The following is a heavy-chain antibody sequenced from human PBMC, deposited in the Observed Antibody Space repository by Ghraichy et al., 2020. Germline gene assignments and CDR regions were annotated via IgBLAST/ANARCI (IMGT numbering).Heavy chain of an antibody. D-gene: IGHD3-22*01. CDR3: ARDNYEVGYHYYGMDV. J-gene: IGHJ6*02. Sequence: SETLSLTCTVSGGSISSYYWSWIRQPPGKGLEWIGYIYYSGSTNYNPSLKSRVTISVDTSKNQFSLKLSSVTAADTAVYYCARDNYEVGYHYYGMDVWGQGATVTVSS. V-gene: IGHV4-59*01. CDR1: GGSISSYY. CDR2: IYYSGST.